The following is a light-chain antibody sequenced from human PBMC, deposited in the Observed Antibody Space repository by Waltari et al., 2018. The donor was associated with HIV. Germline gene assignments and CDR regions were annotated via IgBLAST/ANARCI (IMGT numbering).Light chain of an antibody. V-gene: IGLV1-40*01. J-gene: IGLJ1*01. CDR3: QSYDNSLSGTYV. Sequence: QSVLTQPPSLSGIPGQRLTISCPGRNSNIGADYDVHWYQHLPGTAPKVLIYGNTNRPSGVPDRFSGSKSGASASLVITGLQAEDEADYYCQSYDNSLSGTYVFGGGTKVNVL. CDR1: NSNIGADYD. CDR2: GNT.